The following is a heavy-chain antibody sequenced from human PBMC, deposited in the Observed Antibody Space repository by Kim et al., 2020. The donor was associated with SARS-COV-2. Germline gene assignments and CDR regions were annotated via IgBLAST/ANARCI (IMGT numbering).Heavy chain of an antibody. Sequence: GGSLRLSCAASGFTFSSYGMHWVRQAPGKGLEWVAVISYDGSNKYYADSVKGRFTISRDNSKNTLYLQMNSLRAEDTAVYYCATTVLWFGERAFDIWGQG. CDR2: ISYDGSNK. D-gene: IGHD3-10*01. CDR1: GFTFSSYG. V-gene: IGHV3-30*03. J-gene: IGHJ3*02. CDR3: ATTVLWFGERAFDI.